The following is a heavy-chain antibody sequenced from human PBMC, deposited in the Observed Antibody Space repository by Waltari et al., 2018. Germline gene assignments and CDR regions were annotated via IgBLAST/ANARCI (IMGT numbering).Heavy chain of an antibody. Sequence: EVQLVESGGGLAQPGGSLRLSCAASGFTFSSYWMYWVRQAPGTGLMWVSQINSDGSRPNYADSVGGRFTISRDNAKDTLYLQMNSLRVEDTGVYYCARARWLDYWGQGTLVTVSS. J-gene: IGHJ4*02. CDR3: ARARWLDY. CDR2: INSDGSRP. D-gene: IGHD2-15*01. V-gene: IGHV3-74*01. CDR1: GFTFSSYW.